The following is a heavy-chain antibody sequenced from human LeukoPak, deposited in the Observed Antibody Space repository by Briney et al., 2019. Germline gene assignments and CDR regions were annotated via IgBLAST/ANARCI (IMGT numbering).Heavy chain of an antibody. V-gene: IGHV3-74*01. Sequence: PGGSLRLSCAASGFTFSSYWMHWVRQAPGKGLEWVARINSDGTDIIYGDSVKGRFTISRDNAKNTLYLQMNSLRVEDTAVYYCARVGYYDSSNYYAYFQHWGQGTLVTVSS. CDR1: GFTFSSYW. J-gene: IGHJ1*01. CDR2: INSDGTDI. D-gene: IGHD3-22*01. CDR3: ARVGYYDSSNYYAYFQH.